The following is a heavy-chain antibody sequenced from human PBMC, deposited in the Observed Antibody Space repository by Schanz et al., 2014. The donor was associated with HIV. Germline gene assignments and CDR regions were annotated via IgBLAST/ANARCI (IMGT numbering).Heavy chain of an antibody. CDR3: ARVSRPYSSGWYNVDY. CDR2: IWFDGTQK. Sequence: QVQLVESGGGVVQPGRSLRLSCAASGFTFDDYAMHWVRQAPGKGLSWVAVIWFDGTQKIYADSVKGRFTISRDDSANTVHLQMSSVRAEDTGVYFCARVSRPYSSGWYNVDYWGQGTLVTVSS. CDR1: GFTFDDYA. V-gene: IGHV3-33*08. D-gene: IGHD6-19*01. J-gene: IGHJ4*02.